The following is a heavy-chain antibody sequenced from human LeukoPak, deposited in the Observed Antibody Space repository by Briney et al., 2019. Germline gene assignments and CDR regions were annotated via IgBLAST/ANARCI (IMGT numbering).Heavy chain of an antibody. CDR3: AREGFDWLLYSYYYYYFGANV. Sequence: GGSLRLACAASGSTISRFGMYWVRQAPGKGLEWVAVISYDGSNKYYADSVKGRFTISRDNSKNTLYLQMNSLRAEDTAVYYCAREGFDWLLYSYYYYYFGANVWGQGTTVTVSS. J-gene: IGHJ6*02. D-gene: IGHD3-9*01. V-gene: IGHV3-30*03. CDR1: GSTISRFG. CDR2: ISYDGSNK.